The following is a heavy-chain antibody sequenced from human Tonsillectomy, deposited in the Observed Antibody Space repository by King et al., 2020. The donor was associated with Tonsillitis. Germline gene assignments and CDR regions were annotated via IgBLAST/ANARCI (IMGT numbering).Heavy chain of an antibody. V-gene: IGHV3-21*01. CDR2: INRGSTPM. D-gene: IGHD1-1*01. CDR3: ARDVATTARVGGMDV. CDR1: GVIFSTYD. J-gene: IGHJ6*02. Sequence: QLVQSGGGLVKPGGSLRLSCAASGVIFSTYDMNWVRQAPGRGLEWVSYINRGSTPMYYADSVKGRFTISRDNANNLLFLQMDSLRAEDMAVYYCARDVATTARVGGMDVWGQGTTVTVSS.